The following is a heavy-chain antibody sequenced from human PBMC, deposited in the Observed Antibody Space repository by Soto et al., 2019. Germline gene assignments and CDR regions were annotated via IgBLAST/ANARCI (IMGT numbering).Heavy chain of an antibody. Sequence: PGGSLRLSCAASGFTFSSYSMNWVRQAPGKGLEWVSSISSSSSYIYYADSVKGRFTISRDNAKNSLYLQMNSLRAEDTAVYYCAKEISYYDFWSGYYGPYYYGMDVWGQGTTVTVSS. V-gene: IGHV3-21*01. CDR3: AKEISYYDFWSGYYGPYYYGMDV. CDR1: GFTFSSYS. CDR2: ISSSSSYI. J-gene: IGHJ6*02. D-gene: IGHD3-3*01.